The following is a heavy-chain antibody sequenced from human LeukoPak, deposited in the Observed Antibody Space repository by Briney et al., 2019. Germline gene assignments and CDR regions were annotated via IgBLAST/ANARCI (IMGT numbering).Heavy chain of an antibody. CDR1: GGSISSYY. V-gene: IGHV4-59*01. Sequence: PSETLSLTCTVSGGSISSYYWSWIRQPPGKGLEWVGYIYYSGSTNYNPSLKSRVTISVDTSKNQFSLKLSSVTAADTAVYYCARETVRGAQGNWGQGTLVTVSS. CDR3: ARETVRGAQGN. D-gene: IGHD3-10*01. CDR2: IYYSGST. J-gene: IGHJ4*02.